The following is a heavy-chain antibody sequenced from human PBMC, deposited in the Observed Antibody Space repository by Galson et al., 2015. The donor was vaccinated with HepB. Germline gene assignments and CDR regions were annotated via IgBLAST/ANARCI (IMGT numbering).Heavy chain of an antibody. Sequence: SLRLSCAASGFTASNNYMSWVRQAPGKGLEWVSGIHRGGSTYYADSVKGRFTISGDNSKNTLYLQMNSLKTEDTAVYYCARDFRYSHGYHHYYYYGMDVWGQGTTVTVSS. J-gene: IGHJ6*02. CDR2: IHRGGST. V-gene: IGHV3-66*02. CDR3: ARDFRYSHGYHHYYYYGMDV. CDR1: GFTASNNY. D-gene: IGHD5-18*01.